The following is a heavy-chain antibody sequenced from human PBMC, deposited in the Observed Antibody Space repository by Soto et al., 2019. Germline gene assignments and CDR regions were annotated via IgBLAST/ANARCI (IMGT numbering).Heavy chain of an antibody. J-gene: IGHJ6*02. CDR1: GGTFSSYA. V-gene: IGHV1-69*06. CDR3: ARDVDCDILTGYPRAGMDV. Sequence: QVQLVQSGAEVKKPGSSVKVSCKASGGTFSSYAISWVRQAPGQGLEWMGGIIPIFGTANYAQKFQGRVTINADKSTSTAYMELSSLGSEDTAVYYCARDVDCDILTGYPRAGMDVWGQGTTVTVSS. D-gene: IGHD3-9*01. CDR2: IIPIFGTA.